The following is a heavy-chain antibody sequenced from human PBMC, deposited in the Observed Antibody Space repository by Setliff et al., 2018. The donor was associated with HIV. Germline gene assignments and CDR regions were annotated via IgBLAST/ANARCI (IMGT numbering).Heavy chain of an antibody. D-gene: IGHD6-19*01. Sequence: GGSLRLSCTASGFIFGDYDMSWVRQAPGKGLEWVGFVRRKSSGGTTEYAASVKGRFTISRDDSKSIAYLQMSSLKTEDTAMYYCSVYSSGWHRDSDYWGQGTLVTVSS. CDR2: VRRKSSGGTT. V-gene: IGHV3-49*04. CDR1: GFIFGDYD. J-gene: IGHJ4*02. CDR3: SVYSSGWHRDSDY.